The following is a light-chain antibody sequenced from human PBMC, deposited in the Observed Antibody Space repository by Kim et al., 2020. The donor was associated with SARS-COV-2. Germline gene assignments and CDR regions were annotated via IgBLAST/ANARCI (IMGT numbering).Light chain of an antibody. J-gene: IGLJ2*01. CDR1: SSDVGGYNY. V-gene: IGLV2-14*03. CDR3: SSYTSSSTVV. CDR2: DVS. Sequence: GQSITISCTGTSSDVGGYNYVSWYQQHPGKAPKLMIYDVSNRPSGVSNRFSGSKSGNTASLTISGLQAEDEADYYCSSYTSSSTVVFGGGTQLIVL.